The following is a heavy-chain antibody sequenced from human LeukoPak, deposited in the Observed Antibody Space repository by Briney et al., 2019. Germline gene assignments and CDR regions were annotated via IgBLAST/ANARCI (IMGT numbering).Heavy chain of an antibody. CDR1: GFTFSSYD. D-gene: IGHD5/OR15-5a*01. J-gene: IGHJ3*02. CDR2: IGIAGDT. CDR3: IRGGIQVSGIDAFDI. V-gene: IGHV3-13*01. Sequence: GGSLRLSCAASGFTFSSYDMHRVGQAPGRGLKWFSAIGIAGDTYYPDSVKGRFTISRENAKSSMYLQMNSLKDGDTAVYYCIRGGIQVSGIDAFDIWGQGTMVTVPS.